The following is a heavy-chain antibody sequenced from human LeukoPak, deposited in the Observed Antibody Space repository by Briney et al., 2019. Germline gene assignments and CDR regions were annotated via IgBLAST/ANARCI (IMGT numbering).Heavy chain of an antibody. CDR2: IYHSGST. Sequence: SVTLSRTCTGSSYSISGGYYWGWIRQPPGKWLEWIGSIYHSGSTYYNPSLKSRVTISVDTSKNQFSLMLSSVTVADTAVYYCARGGRVGATFGYWGQGTLVTVSS. V-gene: IGHV4-38-2*02. CDR1: SYSISGGYY. J-gene: IGHJ4*02. CDR3: ARGGRVGATFGY. D-gene: IGHD1-26*01.